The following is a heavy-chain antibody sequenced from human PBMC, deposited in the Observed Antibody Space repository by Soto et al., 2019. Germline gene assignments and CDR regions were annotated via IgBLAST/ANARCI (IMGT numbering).Heavy chain of an antibody. V-gene: IGHV4-34*01. CDR1: GGSFSGYY. CDR2: INHSGST. J-gene: IGHJ4*02. D-gene: IGHD2-15*01. Sequence: SETLSLTCAVYGGSFSGYYWSWIRQPPGKGLEWIGEINHSGSTNYNPSLKSRVTISVDTSKNQFSLKLSSVTAADTAVYYCAREGYCSGGSCYSDRAISGWGQGTLVTVSS. CDR3: AREGYCSGGSCYSDRAISG.